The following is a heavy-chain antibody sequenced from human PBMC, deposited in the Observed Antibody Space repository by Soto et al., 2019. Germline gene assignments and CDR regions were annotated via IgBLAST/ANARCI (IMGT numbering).Heavy chain of an antibody. CDR2: ISYDGSNK. Sequence: QVQLVESGGGVVQPGRSLRLSCAASGFTFSSYAMHWVRQAPGKGLEWVAVISYDGSNKYYADSVKGRFTISRDNSKNTLYLQMNSLRAEDTAVYYCASWGGGTAVAVDYWGQRTLVTVSS. CDR3: ASWGGGTAVAVDY. D-gene: IGHD6-19*01. CDR1: GFTFSSYA. J-gene: IGHJ4*02. V-gene: IGHV3-30-3*01.